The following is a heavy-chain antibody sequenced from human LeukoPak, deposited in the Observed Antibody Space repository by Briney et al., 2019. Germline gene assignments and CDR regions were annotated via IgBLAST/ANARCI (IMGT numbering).Heavy chain of an antibody. D-gene: IGHD7-27*01. V-gene: IGHV4-59*08. J-gene: IGHJ5*02. Sequence: SETLSLTCTVSGGSISSYYWSWIRQPPGKGLEWIGYIYYSGSTNYNPSLKSRVTISVDTSKNQFSLKLSSVTAADTAVYHCARQENAGDWFDPWGQGTLVTVSS. CDR2: IYYSGST. CDR1: GGSISSYY. CDR3: ARQENAGDWFDP.